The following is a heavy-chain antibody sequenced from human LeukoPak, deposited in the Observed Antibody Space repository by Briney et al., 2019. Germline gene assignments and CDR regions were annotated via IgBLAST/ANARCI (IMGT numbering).Heavy chain of an antibody. CDR2: IKQDGSEK. J-gene: IGHJ4*02. D-gene: IGHD2-2*01. V-gene: IGHV3-7*01. CDR3: ARDRTPSHY. Sequence: GGSLRLSCAASGFTFSSHWMSWVRQAPGEGLEWVANIKQDGSEKYYVDSVKGRFTISRDNAKNSLYLQMNSLRAEDTAVYYCARDRTPSHYWGQGTLVTVSS. CDR1: GFTFSSHW.